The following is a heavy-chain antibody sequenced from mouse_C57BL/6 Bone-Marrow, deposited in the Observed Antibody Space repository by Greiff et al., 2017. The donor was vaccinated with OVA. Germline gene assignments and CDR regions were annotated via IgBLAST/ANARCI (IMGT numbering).Heavy chain of an antibody. D-gene: IGHD1-1*01. V-gene: IGHV14-4*01. CDR2: IDPANGDT. J-gene: IGHJ4*01. CDR1: GFNITDDY. CDR3: TSYRVRTTEVAPGSMDY. Sequence: VQLQQSGAELVRPGASVKLSCTASGFNITDDYMHWVKQRPEQGLEWIGWIDPANGDTEYAPKFQGKATITADTSSNTAYLQLSSLTSEDTAVDYCTSYRVRTTEVAPGSMDYWGQGTSVTVSS.